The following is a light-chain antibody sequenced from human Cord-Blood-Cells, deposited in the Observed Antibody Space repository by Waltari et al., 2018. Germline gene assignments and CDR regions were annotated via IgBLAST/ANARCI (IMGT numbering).Light chain of an antibody. CDR1: VLAKKY. CDR2: KDS. J-gene: IGLJ2*01. CDR3: YSAADNNVV. Sequence: SYALTQPSSVSVSPGQTARITCAGDVLAKKYARWFQQKPGQAPVLVIYKDSERPSGITERFSGSSSGTTVTLTISGAQVEDEADYYCYSAADNNVVFGGGTKLTVL. V-gene: IGLV3-27*01.